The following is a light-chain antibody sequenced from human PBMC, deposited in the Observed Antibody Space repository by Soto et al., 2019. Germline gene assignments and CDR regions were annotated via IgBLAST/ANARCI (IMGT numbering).Light chain of an antibody. CDR1: SSDVGSYNL. J-gene: IGLJ3*02. Sequence: QSVLTQPASVSGSPGQSITISCTGTSSDVGSYNLVSWYQQHPGKALKLMIYEVSKRPSGVSNRFSGSKSGNTASLTISGLQAEDEADYYCCSYAGSSTLVFDGGTKLTVL. CDR3: CSYAGSSTLV. V-gene: IGLV2-23*02. CDR2: EVS.